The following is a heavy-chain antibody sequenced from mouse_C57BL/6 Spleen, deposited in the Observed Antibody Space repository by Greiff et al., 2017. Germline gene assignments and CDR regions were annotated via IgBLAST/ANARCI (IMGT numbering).Heavy chain of an antibody. CDR1: GYTFTSYW. D-gene: IGHD4-1*01. CDR3: ELGRGPYDVDY. Sequence: QVQLQQPGAELVKPGASVKLSCKASGYTFTSYWMQWVKQRPGQGLEWIGEIDPSDSYTNYNQKFKGKATLTVDTSSSTAYMQLSSLTSEDSAVYYCELGRGPYDVDYWGQGTTLTVSS. V-gene: IGHV1-50*01. CDR2: IDPSDSYT. J-gene: IGHJ2*01.